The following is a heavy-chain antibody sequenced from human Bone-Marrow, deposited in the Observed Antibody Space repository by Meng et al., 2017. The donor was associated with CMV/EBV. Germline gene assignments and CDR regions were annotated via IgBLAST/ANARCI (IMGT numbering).Heavy chain of an antibody. Sequence: FPFRNAWMSWVRQAPGKGLEWVGRIKSKTDGGTIDYAASVRGRFTISRDDLENTLYLQMNSLKTEDTAVYYCATTNVPYSSNWLENYGGQGTLVTVSS. D-gene: IGHD6-13*01. J-gene: IGHJ4*02. CDR1: FPFRNAW. CDR3: ATTNVPYSSNWLENY. CDR2: IKSKTDGGTI. V-gene: IGHV3-15*01.